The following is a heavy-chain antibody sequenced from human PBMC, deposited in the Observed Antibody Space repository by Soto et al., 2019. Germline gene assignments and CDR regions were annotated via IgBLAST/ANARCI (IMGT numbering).Heavy chain of an antibody. Sequence: QLQLQESGPGLVKPSETLSLICTFSGASISSSNYYWGWIRQPPGKGLEWIGSIYYSGSTYYNPSLRSRVTISVDTAKNQFSLKLRSVTAADTAVYYCANGPKWFPVDYWGQGTLVTVSS. CDR3: ANGPKWFPVDY. V-gene: IGHV4-39*01. CDR2: IYYSGST. J-gene: IGHJ4*02. D-gene: IGHD3-22*01. CDR1: GASISSSNYY.